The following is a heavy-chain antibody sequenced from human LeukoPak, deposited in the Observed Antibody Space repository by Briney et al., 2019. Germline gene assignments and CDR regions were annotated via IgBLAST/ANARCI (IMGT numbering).Heavy chain of an antibody. V-gene: IGHV3-23*01. D-gene: IGHD6-19*01. J-gene: IGHJ4*02. CDR1: GFTFSSYA. CDR2: ISGSGGSI. CDR3: ASSGYSSPWGYFDY. Sequence: GGSLRLSCAASGFTFSSYAMSWVRQGPGKGLEWDSTISGSGGSIYYADSVRGRFTISRDNSKNTLYLQMNSLRAEDTAVYYCASSGYSSPWGYFDYWGQGTLVTVSS.